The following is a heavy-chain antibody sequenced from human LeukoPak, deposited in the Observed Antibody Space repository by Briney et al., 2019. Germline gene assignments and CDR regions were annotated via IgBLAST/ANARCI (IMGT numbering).Heavy chain of an antibody. V-gene: IGHV4-39*01. CDR2: IYYSGST. CDR1: GGSISSDSYY. D-gene: IGHD6-19*01. CDR3: ASLAVAGLAEGY. J-gene: IGHJ4*02. Sequence: SETLSLTCTVSGGSISSDSYYWAWIRQPPGKGLEWIASIYYSGSTYYNPSLKSRVTISVDTSRNQFSLKLSSVTAADTAVYYCASLAVAGLAEGYWGQGTLVIVSS.